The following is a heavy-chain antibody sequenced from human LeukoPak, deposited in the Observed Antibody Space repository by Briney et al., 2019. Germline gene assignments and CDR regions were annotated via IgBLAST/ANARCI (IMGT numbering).Heavy chain of an antibody. D-gene: IGHD3-22*01. CDR3: AKDNYYDSSGFRSRLDY. CDR1: GFTFSSYT. J-gene: IGHJ4*02. CDR2: ISGSGGST. V-gene: IGHV3-23*01. Sequence: PGGSLRLSCAASGFTFSSYTMSWVRQAPGKGLEWVSAISGSGGSTYYADSVKGRFTISRDNSKNTLYLQMNSLRAEDTAVYYCAKDNYYDSSGFRSRLDYWGQGTLVTVSS.